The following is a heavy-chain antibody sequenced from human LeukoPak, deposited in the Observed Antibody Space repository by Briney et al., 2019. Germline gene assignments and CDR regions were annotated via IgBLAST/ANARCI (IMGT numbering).Heavy chain of an antibody. Sequence: SETLSLTCTVSGGSISGYYWSWIRQPAGKGLEWIGRIYTSGTTHDNPSLKSRVTMSVDTSKNQVSLKVSSVTAADTAVYYCARLDSKVGAYTGPYYFDYWGQGTLVTVSS. CDR3: ARLDSKVGAYTGPYYFDY. CDR1: GGSISGYY. J-gene: IGHJ4*02. CDR2: IYTSGTT. D-gene: IGHD1-26*01. V-gene: IGHV4-4*07.